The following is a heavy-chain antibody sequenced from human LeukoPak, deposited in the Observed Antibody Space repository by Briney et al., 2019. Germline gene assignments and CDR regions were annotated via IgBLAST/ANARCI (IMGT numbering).Heavy chain of an antibody. CDR1: GDSFSRYY. J-gene: IGHJ4*02. CDR2: IFYSGST. Sequence: SETLSLTCTVSGDSFSRYYWTWIRQPPGKGLEWIGYIFYSGSTNYNPSLKRRVTISIDTSKRQFSLKLYSVTAADTAVYYCARIFARRGLPFDFWGQGTLVTVSS. CDR3: ARIFARRGLPFDF. D-gene: IGHD3-22*01. V-gene: IGHV4-59*01.